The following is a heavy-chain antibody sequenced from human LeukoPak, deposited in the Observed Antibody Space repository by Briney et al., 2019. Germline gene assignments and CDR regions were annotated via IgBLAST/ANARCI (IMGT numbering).Heavy chain of an antibody. CDR3: ARETTVTTGAFDI. CDR1: GASFSGYY. Sequence: SETLSLTCAVYGASFSGYYWSWIRQPPGKGLEWVGEINHSGSTNYNPSLKSRVTISVDTSENQFSLKLSSVTAADTAVYYCARETTVTTGAFDIWGQGTMVTVSS. CDR2: INHSGST. D-gene: IGHD4-17*01. V-gene: IGHV4-34*01. J-gene: IGHJ3*02.